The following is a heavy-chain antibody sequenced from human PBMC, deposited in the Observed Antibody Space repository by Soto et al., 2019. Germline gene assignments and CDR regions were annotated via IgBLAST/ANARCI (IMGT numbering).Heavy chain of an antibody. CDR1: GFKCSDYA. D-gene: IGHD2-8*02. Sequence: PGGSNRLSSRAAGFKCSDYAVHWVRQKTGKGLEWMAVISDNGNTKYLADSVKGRFTISRDTSKNTLYLQMSSLRVEDTAVYYCARDPGGYPLGIFNIWGQGTRVTVSS. J-gene: IGHJ3*02. CDR3: ARDPGGYPLGIFNI. V-gene: IGHV3-30-3*01. CDR2: ISDNGNTK.